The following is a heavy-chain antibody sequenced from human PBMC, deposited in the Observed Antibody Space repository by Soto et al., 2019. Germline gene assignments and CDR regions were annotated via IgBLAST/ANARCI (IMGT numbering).Heavy chain of an antibody. V-gene: IGHV4-39*01. D-gene: IGHD2-21*02. Sequence: QLQLQESGPGLVKPSETLSLTCTVSGGSISSSTYYWGWIRQPPGKGLEWIAVISYSGSTFYNPSLKSRVTISVDMSKNQFSLRLNSVTAADTAIYYCARRIPVAGTYHYYFDHWGQGTLVTVSS. CDR3: ARRIPVAGTYHYYFDH. CDR1: GGSISSSTYY. CDR2: ISYSGST. J-gene: IGHJ4*02.